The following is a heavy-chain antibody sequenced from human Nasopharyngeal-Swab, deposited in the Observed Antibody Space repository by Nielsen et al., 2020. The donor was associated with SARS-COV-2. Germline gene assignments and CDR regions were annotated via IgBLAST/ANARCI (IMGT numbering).Heavy chain of an antibody. Sequence: SVKVSCKASGGTFSSYAISWVRQAPGQGLEWMGGIIPIFGTANYAQKFQGRVTITADESTSTAYMELSSLRSEDTAVYYCARGGYYGSRSYFHYYYGMDVWGQGTTVTVSS. D-gene: IGHD3-10*01. CDR3: ARGGYYGSRSYFHYYYGMDV. CDR2: IIPIFGTA. V-gene: IGHV1-69*13. CDR1: GGTFSSYA. J-gene: IGHJ6*02.